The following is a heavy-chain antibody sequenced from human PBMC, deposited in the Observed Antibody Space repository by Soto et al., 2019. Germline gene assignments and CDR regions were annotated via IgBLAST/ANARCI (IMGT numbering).Heavy chain of an antibody. J-gene: IGHJ6*02. CDR2: IYDGSNK. CDR1: GFTFSSYG. CDR3: AKEVWSGPMDV. D-gene: IGHD3-3*01. V-gene: IGHV3-30*18. Sequence: QVQLVESGGGVVQPGRSLRVSCAASGFTFSSYGMHWVRQAPGKGLEWVAVIYDGSNKYYADSVKGRFTISRDNSKNTVYLQMNSLRAEDTAVYYCAKEVWSGPMDVWGQGTTVTVSS.